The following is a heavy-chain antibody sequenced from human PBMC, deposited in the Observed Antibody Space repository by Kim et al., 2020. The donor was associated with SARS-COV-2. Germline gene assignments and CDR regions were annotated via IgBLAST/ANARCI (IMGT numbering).Heavy chain of an antibody. Sequence: GGSLRLSCAASGFTFSSYGMHWVRQAPGKGLEWVAVISYDGSNKYYADSVQGRFTISRDNSKNTLYLQRNSLRAEDTAVYYCAKDLNPQPRYGYYYGMDVWGQGITVTVSS. D-gene: IGHD2-15*01. CDR1: GFTFSSYG. CDR2: ISYDGSNK. CDR3: AKDLNPQPRYGYYYGMDV. J-gene: IGHJ6*02. V-gene: IGHV3-30*18.